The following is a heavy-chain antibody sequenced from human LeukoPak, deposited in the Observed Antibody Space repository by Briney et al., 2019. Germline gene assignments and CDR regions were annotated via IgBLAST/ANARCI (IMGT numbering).Heavy chain of an antibody. Sequence: SLTLSLTCTVSGGSISSGSYYWSWIRQPAGKGLEWIGRIYTSGSTNYNPSLKSRVTISVDTSKNQFSLKLSSVTAADTAVYYCAREAPHHRMELPPDYWGQGTLVTVSS. V-gene: IGHV4-61*02. D-gene: IGHD1-26*01. CDR1: GGSISSGSYY. CDR2: IYTSGST. J-gene: IGHJ4*02. CDR3: AREAPHHRMELPPDY.